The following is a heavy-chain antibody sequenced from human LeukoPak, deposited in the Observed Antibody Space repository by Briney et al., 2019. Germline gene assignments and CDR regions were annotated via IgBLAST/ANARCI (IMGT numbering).Heavy chain of an antibody. CDR3: ARGPVGSYYYYGMDV. CDR1: GGSFSGYY. V-gene: IGHV4-34*01. D-gene: IGHD3-10*01. Sequence: SETLSLTCAVYGGSFSGYYWSWIRQPPGKGLEWIGGINHSGSTNYNPSLKSRVTISVDTSKNQFSLKLSSVTAADTAVYYCARGPVGSYYYYGMDVWGQGTTVTVSS. J-gene: IGHJ6*02. CDR2: INHSGST.